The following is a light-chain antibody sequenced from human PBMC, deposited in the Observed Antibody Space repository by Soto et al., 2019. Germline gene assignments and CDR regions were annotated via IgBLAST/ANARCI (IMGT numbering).Light chain of an antibody. V-gene: IGLV2-14*01. J-gene: IGLJ1*01. CDR2: EVS. CDR3: SSYTSSSTLFYV. CDR1: SSDVGGYNY. Sequence: QAVVTQPPSVSGAPGQRVSISCTGTSSDVGGYNYVSWYQQHPGKAPKLMIYEVSNRPSGVSNRFSGSKSGNTASLTISGLQAEDAADYYCSSYTSSSTLFYVFGTGTKLTVL.